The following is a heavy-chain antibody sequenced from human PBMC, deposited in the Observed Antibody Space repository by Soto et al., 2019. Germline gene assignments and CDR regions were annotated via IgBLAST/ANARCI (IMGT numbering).Heavy chain of an antibody. V-gene: IGHV3-23*01. CDR3: ARNTPHSGLKIWSYFYGMDV. CDR2: ISGSGGST. Sequence: GGSLRLSWAASGFTFSSYAMSWVRQAPGKGLGWVSAISGSGGSTYYANSVKGRFTISRDNSKNTLHLQMIALRPEDTAIYYCARNTPHSGLKIWSYFYGMDVWGQGPSVSVCS. J-gene: IGHJ6*02. CDR1: GFTFSSYA. D-gene: IGHD1-26*01.